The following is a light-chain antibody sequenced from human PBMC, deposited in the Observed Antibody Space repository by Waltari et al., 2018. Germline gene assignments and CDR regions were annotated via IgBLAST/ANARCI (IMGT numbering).Light chain of an antibody. Sequence: QLVLTQSPSAAASLGASVNLTCSLSSGHSNYGSAWHEQEPETGPRYLMKVKSDGSHSKGDGIPDRFSGSSSGAERHLTISSLQSEDEADYYCHTWGTGGDWVFGGGTKLTVL. CDR2: VKSDGSH. CDR3: HTWGTGGDWV. V-gene: IGLV4-69*02. J-gene: IGLJ3*02. CDR1: SGHSNYG.